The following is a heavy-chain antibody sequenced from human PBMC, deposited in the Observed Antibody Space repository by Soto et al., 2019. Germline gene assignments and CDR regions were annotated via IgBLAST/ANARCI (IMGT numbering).Heavy chain of an antibody. CDR3: AREVAAAGPPHFDY. D-gene: IGHD6-13*01. J-gene: IGHJ4*02. V-gene: IGHV3-53*01. Sequence: GESLRLSCAASGFTVSSNYMSWVRQAPGKGLEWVSVIYSGGSTYYADSVKGRFTISRDNSKNTLYLQMNSLRAEDTAVYYCAREVAAAGPPHFDYWGQGTLVTVSS. CDR1: GFTVSSNY. CDR2: IYSGGST.